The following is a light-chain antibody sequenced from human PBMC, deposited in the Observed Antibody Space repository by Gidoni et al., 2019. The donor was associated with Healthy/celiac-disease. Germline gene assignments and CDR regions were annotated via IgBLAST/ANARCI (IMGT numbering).Light chain of an antibody. J-gene: IGKJ4*01. CDR2: LGS. CDR3: MQALPNSGLT. Sequence: DIVMTQSPLSLPVTPGEPASISCRSSQSLLHSNGYNYLDWYLQKPGQSPQLLIYLGSNRASGVPDRFSGSGSGTDFTLKISRVEAEDVGVYYCMQALPNSGLTFGGXTKVEIK. CDR1: QSLLHSNGYNY. V-gene: IGKV2-28*01.